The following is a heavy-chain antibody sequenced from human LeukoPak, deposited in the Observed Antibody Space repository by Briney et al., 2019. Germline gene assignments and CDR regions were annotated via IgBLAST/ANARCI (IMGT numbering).Heavy chain of an antibody. CDR2: FDPEDGET. V-gene: IGHV1-24*01. J-gene: IGHJ4*02. CDR3: ATDLTYDYVWGSYPTDY. Sequence: ASVKVSCQVSGYTLTELSMHWVRQAPGKGLEWLGGFDPEDGETIYAQKFQGRVTMTEDTSTDTAYMELSSLRSEDTAVYYCATDLTYDYVWGSYPTDYWGQGTLVTVSS. D-gene: IGHD3-16*02. CDR1: GYTLTELS.